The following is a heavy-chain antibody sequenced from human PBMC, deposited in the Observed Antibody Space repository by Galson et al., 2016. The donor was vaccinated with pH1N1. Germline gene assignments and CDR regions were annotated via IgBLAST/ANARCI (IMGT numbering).Heavy chain of an antibody. D-gene: IGHD3-16*01. CDR1: GSTFTSYA. CDR2: INTGSGYT. CDR3: GRDGLTMITFGVPGNYFDY. V-gene: IGHV1-3*04. J-gene: IGHJ4*02. Sequence: SCKASGSTFTSYAIHWVRQAAGQRLEWMGWINTGSGYTKYSQKFHDRSTITKDPSASTVYLELSSLRSEDTAVYYGGRDGLTMITFGVPGNYFDYWGQGTLVTVSS.